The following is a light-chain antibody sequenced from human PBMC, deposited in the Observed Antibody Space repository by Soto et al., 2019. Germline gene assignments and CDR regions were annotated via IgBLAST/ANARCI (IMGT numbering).Light chain of an antibody. CDR3: QKYNSAPRT. Sequence: DIKMTQSPSSLPASVGDRVTITCRASQGISNYLAWYQQKPGKVPKLLIYAASTLQSGVPSRFSGSGSGTDFTLTISSLQPEDVATYYCQKYNSAPRTFGQGTRVEIK. J-gene: IGKJ1*01. CDR2: AAS. CDR1: QGISNY. V-gene: IGKV1-27*01.